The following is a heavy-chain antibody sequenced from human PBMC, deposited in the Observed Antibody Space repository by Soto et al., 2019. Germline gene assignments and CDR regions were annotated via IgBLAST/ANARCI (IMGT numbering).Heavy chain of an antibody. CDR2: ISAYNGNT. CDR3: AREYYYRSGPRY. D-gene: IGHD3-10*01. J-gene: IGHJ4*02. V-gene: IGHV1-18*01. Sequence: QVQLVQSGAEVKKPGASVKVSCKASGYTFTSYGIIWVRQAPGQGLEWMGWISAYNGNTNYAQKLQGRVTMTTDTTTRTPYTEPRSLRSHETAVYYSAREYYYRSGPRYWGQGTLVTVSS. CDR1: GYTFTSYG.